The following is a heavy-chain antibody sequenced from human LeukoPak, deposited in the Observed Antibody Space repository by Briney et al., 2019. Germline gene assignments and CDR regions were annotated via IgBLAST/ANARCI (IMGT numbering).Heavy chain of an antibody. CDR3: ARDGGYSYGYPLDY. CDR2: ISSSSSYI. D-gene: IGHD5-18*01. CDR1: GFTFSSYS. J-gene: IGHJ4*02. V-gene: IGHV3-21*01. Sequence: GGSLRLSCAASGFTFSSYSMNWVRQAPGKGLVWVSSISSSSSYIYYADSVKGRFTISRDNAKNSLYLQMNSLRAEDTAVYYCARDGGYSYGYPLDYWGQGTLVTVSS.